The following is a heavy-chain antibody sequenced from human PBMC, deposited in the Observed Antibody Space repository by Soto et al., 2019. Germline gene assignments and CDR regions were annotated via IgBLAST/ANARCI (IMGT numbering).Heavy chain of an antibody. Sequence: QVQVVQSGVEVKKPGAAVKVSCKASDYTFTTYDITWVRQAPGQGLEWMGWISAYNGNTNYAQKLQGRVTMTTDTSTSTAYMELRSLRSDDTAVYYCARAGRIQPTFLDFWGQGTLVTVSS. J-gene: IGHJ4*02. D-gene: IGHD5-18*01. CDR1: DYTFTTYD. CDR2: ISAYNGNT. CDR3: ARAGRIQPTFLDF. V-gene: IGHV1-18*01.